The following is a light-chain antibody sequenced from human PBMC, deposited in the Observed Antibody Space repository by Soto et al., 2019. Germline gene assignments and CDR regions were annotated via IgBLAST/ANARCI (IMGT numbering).Light chain of an antibody. CDR1: QSISTW. Sequence: DIQMTQSPSTLSASVGDRVTITCRASQSISTWLAWYQQEPGKAPKLLIYKASSLESGVPSRFSGFGSGTEFTLTISSLQPDDFATYYCQHYSGYPWTFGQGTKVDIK. J-gene: IGKJ1*01. V-gene: IGKV1-5*03. CDR3: QHYSGYPWT. CDR2: KAS.